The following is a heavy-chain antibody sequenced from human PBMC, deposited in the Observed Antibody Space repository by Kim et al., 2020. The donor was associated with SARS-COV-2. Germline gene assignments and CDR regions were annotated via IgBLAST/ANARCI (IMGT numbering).Heavy chain of an antibody. CDR2: IYHSGST. J-gene: IGHJ5*02. D-gene: IGHD4-17*01. CDR1: GYSITSGYY. CDR3: ERGRLTLTTTS. Sequence: SETLSLTCTVSGYSITSGYYWGWIRQPPGKGLEWIASIYHSGSTYYNPSLKSRVTISVDTSKNQFSLKLSSVTATDTAIYYCERGRLTLTTTSWGQGTLV. V-gene: IGHV4-38-2*02.